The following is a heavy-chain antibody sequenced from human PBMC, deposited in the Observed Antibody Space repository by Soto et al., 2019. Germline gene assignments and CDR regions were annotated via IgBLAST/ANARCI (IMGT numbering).Heavy chain of an antibody. CDR2: IIPIFGTA. J-gene: IGHJ5*02. V-gene: IGHV1-69*13. Sequence: SVKVSCKASGGTFSSYAISWVRQAPGQGLEWMGGIIPIFGTANYAQKFQGRVTITADESTSTAYMELSSLRSEDTAVYYCARDRRLGYCSSTSCPGSNWFDPWGQGTLVTVSS. CDR3: ARDRRLGYCSSTSCPGSNWFDP. D-gene: IGHD2-2*01. CDR1: GGTFSSYA.